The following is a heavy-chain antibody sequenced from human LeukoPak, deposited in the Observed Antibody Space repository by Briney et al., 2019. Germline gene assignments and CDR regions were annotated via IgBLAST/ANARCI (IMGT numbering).Heavy chain of an antibody. CDR3: ARFQQISIFGTDAFDI. J-gene: IGHJ3*02. Sequence: SETLSLTCSVSDDSISNHYWNWIRQSPGKGLEWIGYFFYNVTTNYNPSLKSRVTISVDMSKNQFSLKLSSVTAADTAVYFCARFQQISIFGTDAFDIWGQGTMVTVSS. CDR2: FFYNVTT. CDR1: DDSISNHY. V-gene: IGHV4-59*11. D-gene: IGHD3-3*01.